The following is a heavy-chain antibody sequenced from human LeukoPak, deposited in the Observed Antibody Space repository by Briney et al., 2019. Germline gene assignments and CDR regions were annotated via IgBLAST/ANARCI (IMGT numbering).Heavy chain of an antibody. CDR1: GYTFTSYA. D-gene: IGHD6-19*01. J-gene: IGHJ6*03. CDR2: MNPNSGNT. CDR3: ARRGSSGYRGIYYYYYYMDV. Sequence: GASVKVSCKASGYTFTSYAMNWVRQAPGQGLEWMGWMNPNSGNTGYAQKFQGRVTMTRNTSISTAYMELSSLRSEDTAVYCCARRGSSGYRGIYYYYYYMDVWGKGTTVTISS. V-gene: IGHV1-8*02.